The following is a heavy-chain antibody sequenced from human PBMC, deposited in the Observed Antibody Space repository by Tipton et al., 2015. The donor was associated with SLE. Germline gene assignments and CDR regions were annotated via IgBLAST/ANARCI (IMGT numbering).Heavy chain of an antibody. Sequence: LRLSCTVSGGSISSSSYYWGWIRQPPGKGLEWIGSISYSGSTYYNPSLKSRVTISVDTSKNQFSLKLSSVTAADTAVYYCARDNCGGDCYRYFQHWGQGTLVTVSS. CDR1: GGSISSSSYY. D-gene: IGHD2-21*01. J-gene: IGHJ1*01. V-gene: IGHV4-39*07. CDR3: ARDNCGGDCYRYFQH. CDR2: ISYSGST.